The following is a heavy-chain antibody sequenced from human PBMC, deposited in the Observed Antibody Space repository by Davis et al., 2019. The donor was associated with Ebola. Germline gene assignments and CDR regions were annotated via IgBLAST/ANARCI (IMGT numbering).Heavy chain of an antibody. V-gene: IGHV3-11*06. D-gene: IGHD3-16*01. Sequence: GGSLRLSCSASGFTFSDYYMSWIRQAPGKGLEWVSYISSSSSYIYYADSVKGRFTISRDNAKNSLYLQMNSLRAEDTAVYYCARHDYDLGILPVGYYYYYGMDVWGKGTTVTVSS. CDR3: ARHDYDLGILPVGYYYYYGMDV. J-gene: IGHJ6*04. CDR1: GFTFSDYY. CDR2: ISSSSSYI.